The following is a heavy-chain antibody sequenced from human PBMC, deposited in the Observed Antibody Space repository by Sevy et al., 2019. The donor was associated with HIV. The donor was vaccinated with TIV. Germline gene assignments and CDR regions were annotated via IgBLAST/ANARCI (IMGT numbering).Heavy chain of an antibody. CDR3: TTVRYSSSPDYYYYYYMDV. V-gene: IGHV3-15*01. J-gene: IGHJ6*03. CDR2: IKSKTDGGTT. D-gene: IGHD6-6*01. Sequence: GGSLRLSCAASGFTFSNAWMSWVRQAPGKGLEWVGRIKSKTDGGTTDYAATVKGRFTISRDDSKNTLYLQMNSQKTEDTAVYYCTTVRYSSSPDYYYYYYMDVWGKGTTVTVSS. CDR1: GFTFSNAW.